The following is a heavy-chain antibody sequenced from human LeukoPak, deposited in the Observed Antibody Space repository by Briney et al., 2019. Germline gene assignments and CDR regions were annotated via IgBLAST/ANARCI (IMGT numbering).Heavy chain of an antibody. CDR3: AKGSTQSSGWYGFDY. J-gene: IGHJ4*02. CDR1: GFTFDDYA. D-gene: IGHD6-19*01. CDR2: ISWNSGSI. V-gene: IGHV3-9*01. Sequence: GRSLRLSCAASGFTFDDYAMHWVRQAPGKGLEWVSGISWNSGSIGYADSVKGRFTISRDNSKNTLYLQMNSLRAEDTAVYYCAKGSTQSSGWYGFDYWGQGTLVTVSS.